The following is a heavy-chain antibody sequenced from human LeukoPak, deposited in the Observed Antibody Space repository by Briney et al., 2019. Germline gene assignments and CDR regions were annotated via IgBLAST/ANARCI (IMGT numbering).Heavy chain of an antibody. CDR3: ARGRDSYGDY. CDR1: GGSFSGYY. D-gene: IGHD5-18*01. J-gene: IGHJ4*02. V-gene: IGHV4-34*01. CDR2: INHSGST. Sequence: SETLSLTCAVYGGSFSGYYWSWTRQPPGKGLEWIGEINHSGSTNYNPSLKSRVTISVDTSKNQFSLKLSSVTAADTAVYYCARGRDSYGDYWGQGTLVTVSS.